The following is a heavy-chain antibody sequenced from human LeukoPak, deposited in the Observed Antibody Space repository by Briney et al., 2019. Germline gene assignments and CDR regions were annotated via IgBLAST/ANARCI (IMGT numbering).Heavy chain of an antibody. V-gene: IGHV1-18*01. D-gene: IGHD4-17*01. CDR1: GYTFTSCG. Sequence: ASVKVSCKASGYTFTSCGISWVRQAPGQGLEWMGWISAYNGNTNYAQKLQGRVTMTRDTSTSTVYMELSSLRSEDTAVYYCARAYSSRVTVDYWGQGTLVTVSS. CDR3: ARAYSSRVTVDY. J-gene: IGHJ4*02. CDR2: ISAYNGNT.